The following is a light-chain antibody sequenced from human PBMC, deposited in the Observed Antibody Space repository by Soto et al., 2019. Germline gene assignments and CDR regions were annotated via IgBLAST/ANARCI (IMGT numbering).Light chain of an antibody. Sequence: DIVMTQSPLSLPVTPGEPASISCRSSQSLLHSNGYNYLDWYLQKPGQCPQLLIYFGSNRASGVPDRVSGSGSGTDFTLKISRVEAEDVGVYYCMQALQTPLTFGGGTKVEIK. CDR2: FGS. V-gene: IGKV2-28*01. CDR3: MQALQTPLT. CDR1: QSLLHSNGYNY. J-gene: IGKJ4*01.